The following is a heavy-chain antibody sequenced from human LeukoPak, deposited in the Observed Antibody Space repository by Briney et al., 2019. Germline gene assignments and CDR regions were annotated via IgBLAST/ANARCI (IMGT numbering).Heavy chain of an antibody. V-gene: IGHV1-69*05. D-gene: IGHD1-26*01. Sequence: ASVKVSCEASGGTFSSYAISWVRQAPGQGLEWMGGIIPIFGTANYAQKFQGRVTMTRDTSTSTVYMELSSLRSEDTAVYYCARDSGSGYYFDYWGQGTLVTVSS. CDR2: IIPIFGTA. J-gene: IGHJ4*02. CDR1: GGTFSSYA. CDR3: ARDSGSGYYFDY.